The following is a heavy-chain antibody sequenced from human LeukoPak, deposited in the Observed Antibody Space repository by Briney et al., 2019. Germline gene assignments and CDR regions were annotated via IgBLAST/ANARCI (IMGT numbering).Heavy chain of an antibody. Sequence: GGSLRLSCAASGFNFRSYWMDWVRQAPGKGLEWVASIKEDGIERNYLDSVRGRFTISRDNVKNSLYLQMNSLRTEDTAVYYCARGNWNDVGYWGQGTLVTVSS. V-gene: IGHV3-7*04. D-gene: IGHD1-1*01. CDR3: ARGNWNDVGY. CDR2: IKEDGIER. CDR1: GFNFRSYW. J-gene: IGHJ4*02.